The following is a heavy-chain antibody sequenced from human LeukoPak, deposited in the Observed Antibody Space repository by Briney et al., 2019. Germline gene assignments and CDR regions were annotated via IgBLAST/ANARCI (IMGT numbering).Heavy chain of an antibody. V-gene: IGHV3-23*01. D-gene: IGHD6-13*01. J-gene: IGHJ1*01. Sequence: GGSLRLSCAASGFTFSSYAMSWVRQAPGKGLEWVSAISGSGGSTYYADSVKGRFTISRDNSKNTLYLQMNSLRAEDTAVYYCTTEPIAAAGTGDFQHWGQGTLVSVSS. CDR3: TTEPIAAAGTGDFQH. CDR1: GFTFSSYA. CDR2: ISGSGGST.